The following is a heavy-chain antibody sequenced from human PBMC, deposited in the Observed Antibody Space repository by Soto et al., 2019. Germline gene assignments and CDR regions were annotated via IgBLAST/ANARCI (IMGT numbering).Heavy chain of an antibody. Sequence: QVQLVQSGAEVKKPGSSVKVSCKASGGTFSSYAISWVRQAPGQGLEWMGGIIPIFGTANYAQKFQGRVTITADEATSTAYMELSSLRSEDTAVYYCARGSPSTTVTSWAFDIWGQGTMVTVSS. J-gene: IGHJ3*02. CDR3: ARGSPSTTVTSWAFDI. D-gene: IGHD4-17*01. CDR1: GGTFSSYA. V-gene: IGHV1-69*01. CDR2: IIPIFGTA.